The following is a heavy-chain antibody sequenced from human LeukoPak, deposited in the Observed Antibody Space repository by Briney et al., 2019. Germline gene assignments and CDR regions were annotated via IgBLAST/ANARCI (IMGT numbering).Heavy chain of an antibody. D-gene: IGHD2-15*01. CDR2: IIPNFGTA. CDR3: ARDKPQKAVYYYMDV. J-gene: IGHJ6*03. V-gene: IGHV1-69*13. Sequence: SVKVSCKASGGTFSSYAISWVRQAPGQGLEWMGGIIPNFGTANYAQKFQGRVTITADESTSTAYMELSSLRSEDTAVYYCARDKPQKAVYYYMDVWGKGTTVTVSS. CDR1: GGTFSSYA.